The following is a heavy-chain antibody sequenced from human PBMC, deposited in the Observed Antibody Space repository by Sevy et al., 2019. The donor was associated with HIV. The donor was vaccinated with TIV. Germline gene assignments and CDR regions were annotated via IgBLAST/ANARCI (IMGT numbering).Heavy chain of an antibody. CDR1: GFTFRTSG. Sequence: GGSLKLSCVTSGFTFRTSGXHXVRQSPGKGLEWVAIISYDEAHKNYADSVRGRFSISKDNSKNTLYLQMSSLKTEDTAVYYCAKDYSAGITFVRGAYRARGDYFDYWGQGTQVTVSS. CDR2: ISYDEAHK. V-gene: IGHV3-30*18. CDR3: AKDYSAGITFVRGAYRARGDYFDY. J-gene: IGHJ4*02. D-gene: IGHD3-10*01.